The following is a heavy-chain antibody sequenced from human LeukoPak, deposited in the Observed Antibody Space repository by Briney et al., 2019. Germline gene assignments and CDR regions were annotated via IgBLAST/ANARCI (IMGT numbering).Heavy chain of an antibody. CDR3: ARDQYSSGWYDGDY. J-gene: IGHJ4*02. CDR1: GYAFTSYG. D-gene: IGHD6-19*01. CDR2: ISAYNGNT. Sequence: ASVNVSCKASGYAFTSYGISWVRQAPGQGLEWMGWISAYNGNTNYEQKLQGRVTMTTDTSTSTAYMELRSLRSDDTAEYYCARDQYSSGWYDGDYWGQGTLVTVSS. V-gene: IGHV1-18*01.